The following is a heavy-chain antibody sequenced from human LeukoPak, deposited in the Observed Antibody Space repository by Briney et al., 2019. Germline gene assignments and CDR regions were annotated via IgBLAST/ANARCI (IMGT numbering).Heavy chain of an antibody. V-gene: IGHV4-59*01. Sequence: SETLSLTCTVPGGSISSYYWSWIRQPPGKGLEWIGYIYYSGSTNYNPSLKSRVTISVDTSKNQFSLKLSSVTAADTAVYYCARVGGDILTGYYYGMDVWGQGTTVTVSS. CDR3: ARVGGDILTGYYYGMDV. D-gene: IGHD3-9*01. CDR2: IYYSGST. J-gene: IGHJ6*02. CDR1: GGSISSYY.